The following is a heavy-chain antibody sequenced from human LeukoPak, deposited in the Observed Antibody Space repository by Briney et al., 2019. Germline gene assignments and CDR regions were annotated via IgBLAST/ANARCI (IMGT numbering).Heavy chain of an antibody. CDR3: ARDLGLSRSGGKGFDI. Sequence: ASVKVSCKASGYTFTSYDINWVRQATGQGLEWMGWMNPNSGNTGYAQKFQGRVTITRNTSISTAYMELSSLRSADTAVYYCARDLGLSRSGGKGFDIWGQGTMVTVSS. CDR2: MNPNSGNT. D-gene: IGHD4-23*01. J-gene: IGHJ3*02. CDR1: GYTFTSYD. V-gene: IGHV1-8*03.